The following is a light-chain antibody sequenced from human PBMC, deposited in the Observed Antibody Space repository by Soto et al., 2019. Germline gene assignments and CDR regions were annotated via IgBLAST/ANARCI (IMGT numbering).Light chain of an antibody. Sequence: QPVLTQSPSASASLGASVKLSCTLSSGHGNYVIAWHQQQPEKGPRYLMKVKSDGSHNKGDGIPDRFSGSGSGAERYLVISSLQSEDEADYYCQTWDTGIVVFGGGTKLTVL. V-gene: IGLV4-69*01. J-gene: IGLJ2*01. CDR3: QTWDTGIVV. CDR2: VKSDGSH. CDR1: SGHGNYV.